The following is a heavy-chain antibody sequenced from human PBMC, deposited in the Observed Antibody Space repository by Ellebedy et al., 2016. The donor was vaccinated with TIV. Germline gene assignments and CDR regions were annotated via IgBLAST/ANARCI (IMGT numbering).Heavy chain of an antibody. CDR2: LYPTGTT. V-gene: IGHV4-4*07. J-gene: IGHJ3*01. D-gene: IGHD3-22*01. Sequence: PGGSLSLSCTVSGVSITSHFWTWLRQPAGKGLEWIGRLYPTGTTTYNPSLKSRVTMSRDTSKDQFFLKLTSVTAADTAVYYCARHGPQWFDAFDLWGLGTLVTVSS. CDR1: GVSITSHF. CDR3: ARHGPQWFDAFDL.